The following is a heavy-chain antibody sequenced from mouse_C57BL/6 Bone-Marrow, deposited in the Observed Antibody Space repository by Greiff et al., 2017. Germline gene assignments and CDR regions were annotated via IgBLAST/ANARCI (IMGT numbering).Heavy chain of an antibody. CDR2: IYPGSGST. CDR3: ARSCYSNDN. J-gene: IGHJ2*01. V-gene: IGHV1-55*01. Sequence: VQLQQPGAELVKPGASVKMSCKASGYTFTSYWITWVKQRPGQGLEWIGDIYPGSGSTYYNEKFKSKATLTVDTSYSTAYMQLSSLTSEDAADYCCARSCYSNDNWGQGTTLTVSS. D-gene: IGHD2-5*01. CDR1: GYTFTSYW.